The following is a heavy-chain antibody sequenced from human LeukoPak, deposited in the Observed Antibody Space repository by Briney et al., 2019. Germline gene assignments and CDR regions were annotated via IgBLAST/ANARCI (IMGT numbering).Heavy chain of an antibody. CDR2: ISAYNGNT. V-gene: IGHV1-18*01. D-gene: IGHD4-23*01. J-gene: IGHJ1*01. CDR3: ARGAGYGGNLYFQH. CDR1: GYTFTSYG. Sequence: ASVKVSCKASGYTFTSYGISWVRQAPGQGHEWMGWISAYNGNTNYAQKLQGRVTMTTVTSTSTAYMELRSLRSDDTAVYYCARGAGYGGNLYFQHWGQGTLVTVSS.